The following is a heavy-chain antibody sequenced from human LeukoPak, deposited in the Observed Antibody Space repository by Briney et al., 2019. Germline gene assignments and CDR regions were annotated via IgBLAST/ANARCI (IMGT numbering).Heavy chain of an antibody. D-gene: IGHD3-22*01. CDR2: IKQDGSEK. CDR3: AREYYYDSSGSFDH. CDR1: GFTFSSYW. Sequence: GGSLRLSCAASGFTFSSYWMSWVRQAPGKGLEWVANIKQDGSEKYYVDSVKGRFTISRDNAKNSLYLQMNSLRAEDTAVYYCAREYYYDSSGSFDHWGQGTLVTVSS. V-gene: IGHV3-7*01. J-gene: IGHJ4*02.